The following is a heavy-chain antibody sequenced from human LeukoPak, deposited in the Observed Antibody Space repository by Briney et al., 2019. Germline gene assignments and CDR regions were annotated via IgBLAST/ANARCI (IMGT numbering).Heavy chain of an antibody. CDR2: ITSSSRTK. D-gene: IGHD3-3*01. V-gene: IGHV3-48*01. CDR3: ARHGDFWSGYYVDY. Sequence: PGGSLRLSCAASGVTFSIYSMNWVRQAPGKGLEWVSYITSSSRTKYYADSVKGRFIISRDNAKNSLYLQMNSLRAEDTAVYYCARHGDFWSGYYVDYWGQGTLVTVSS. CDR1: GVTFSIYS. J-gene: IGHJ4*02.